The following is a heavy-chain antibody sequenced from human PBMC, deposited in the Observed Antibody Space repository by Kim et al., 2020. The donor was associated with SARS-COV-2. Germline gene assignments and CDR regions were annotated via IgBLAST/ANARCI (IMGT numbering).Heavy chain of an antibody. D-gene: IGHD5-18*01. J-gene: IGHJ4*02. V-gene: IGHV1-46*01. CDR3: ARELGYSFYFDH. CDR2: T. Sequence: TGYARRFQGRVPVTRDTSTSTVYMELSNLRSDDTAFYYCARELGYSFYFDHWGQGTLVTVSS.